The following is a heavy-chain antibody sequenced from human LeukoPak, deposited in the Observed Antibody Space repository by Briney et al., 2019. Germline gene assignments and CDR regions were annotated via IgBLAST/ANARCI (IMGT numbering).Heavy chain of an antibody. CDR1: GFTFSSYA. Sequence: GGSLRLSCAASGFTFSSYAMSWVRQAPGKGLEWVSAISGSGGSTYYADSVRGRFTISRDNSKNTLYLQMNSLRAEDTAVYYCAKDFANYYDSSGYSRVLINYYYYGMDVWGQGTTVTVSS. CDR2: ISGSGGST. CDR3: AKDFANYYDSSGYSRVLINYYYYGMDV. D-gene: IGHD3-22*01. J-gene: IGHJ6*02. V-gene: IGHV3-23*01.